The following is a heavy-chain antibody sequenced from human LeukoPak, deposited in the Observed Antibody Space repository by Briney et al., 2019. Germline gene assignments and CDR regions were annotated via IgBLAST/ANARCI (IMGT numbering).Heavy chain of an antibody. J-gene: IGHJ4*02. CDR3: ARAPDSSGYYEEDY. CDR1: GGSCSGYY. V-gene: IGHV4-34*01. Sequence: PAQTLSLTCAVYGGSCSGYYWSWIRQPPGKGLEWIREINHSGSTNDNPSLKSRGTISVDTSKNQFSLKLSSVTAADTAVYYCARAPDSSGYYEEDYWGQGTLVTVSS. D-gene: IGHD3-22*01. CDR2: INHSGST.